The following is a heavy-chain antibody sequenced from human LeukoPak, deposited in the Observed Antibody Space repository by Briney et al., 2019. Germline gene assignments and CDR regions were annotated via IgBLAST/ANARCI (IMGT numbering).Heavy chain of an antibody. CDR3: AKDQDDYYCFGRDV. D-gene: IGHD2-15*01. CDR1: GFTVDDYA. J-gene: IGHJ6*02. Sequence: HAGGSLRLSCAAYGFTVDDYAMHWVRQAPGRGLEWVSGTSWHSDGIGDADCVKGRFTIPRDDAKNSLYLQMNSPRPEDTALYYCAKDQDDYYCFGRDVWGQGTTVTVS. V-gene: IGHV3-9*01. CDR2: TSWHSDGI.